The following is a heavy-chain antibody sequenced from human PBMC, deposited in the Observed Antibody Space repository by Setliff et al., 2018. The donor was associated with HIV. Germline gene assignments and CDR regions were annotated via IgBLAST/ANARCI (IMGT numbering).Heavy chain of an antibody. CDR2: IYTSGST. Sequence: PSETLSLTCTVSGGSISSGSYYWSWIRQPAGKGLEWIGHIYTSGSTNYNPSLKSRVTISVDTSKNQFSLKLSSVTAADTAVCYCARTSSTRGYSYGKPYYFDYWGQGTLVTVSS. V-gene: IGHV4-61*09. CDR1: GGSISSGSYY. J-gene: IGHJ4*02. CDR3: ARTSSTRGYSYGKPYYFDY. D-gene: IGHD5-18*01.